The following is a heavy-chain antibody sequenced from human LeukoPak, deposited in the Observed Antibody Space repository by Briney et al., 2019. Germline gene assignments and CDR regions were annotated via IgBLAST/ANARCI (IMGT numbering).Heavy chain of an antibody. V-gene: IGHV3-30-3*01. CDR3: AKARDSSGYYDDAFDI. CDR1: GFTFSSYA. CDR2: ISYDGSNK. J-gene: IGHJ3*02. Sequence: QTGGSLRLSCAASGFTFSSYAMHWVRQAPGKGLEWVAVISYDGSNKYYADSVKGRFTISRDNSKNTLYLQMNSLRAEDTALYYCAKARDSSGYYDDAFDIWGQGTMVTVSS. D-gene: IGHD3-22*01.